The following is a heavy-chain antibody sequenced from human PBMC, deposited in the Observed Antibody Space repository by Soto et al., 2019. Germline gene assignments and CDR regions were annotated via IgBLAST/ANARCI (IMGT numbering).Heavy chain of an antibody. J-gene: IGHJ4*02. CDR1: GGSISTSGYY. CDR2: IFHSGIT. D-gene: IGHD1-26*01. Sequence: PSETLSLTCTVSGGSISTSGYYWGWIRQPPGKGLEWIGSIFHSGITYYNPSLKSRVTISVDTSKNHFSLRLDSLTAADAAVYYCARQGGGYVQRHFGYWGQGIVVTVSS. CDR3: ARQGGGYVQRHFGY. V-gene: IGHV4-39*01.